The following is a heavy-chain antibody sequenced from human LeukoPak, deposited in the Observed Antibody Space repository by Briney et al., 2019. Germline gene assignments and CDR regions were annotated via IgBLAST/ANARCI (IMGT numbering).Heavy chain of an antibody. D-gene: IGHD6-19*01. CDR3: ARESAVAGPDY. CDR2: ISYDGSNK. V-gene: IGHV3-30-3*01. J-gene: IGHJ4*02. CDR1: GFTFSSYA. Sequence: GGSLRLSCAASGFTFSSYAMHWVRQAPGKGLEWVAVISYDGSNKYYADSVKGRFTISRDNSKNTLYLQMNSLRTEGTAVYYCARESAVAGPDYWGQGTLVTVSS.